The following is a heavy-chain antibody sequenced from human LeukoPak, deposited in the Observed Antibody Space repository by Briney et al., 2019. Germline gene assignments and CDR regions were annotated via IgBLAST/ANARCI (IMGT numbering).Heavy chain of an antibody. J-gene: IGHJ4*02. CDR3: ARDRGRGYSYGYDLDY. Sequence: SVKVSCKASGGTFSSYAISWVRQAPGQGLEWMGRIITIFGTANYAQKFQGRVTITTDESTSTAYMELSSLRSENTAVYYCARDRGRGYSYGYDLDYWGQGTLVTVSS. CDR2: IITIFGTA. CDR1: GGTFSSYA. D-gene: IGHD5-18*01. V-gene: IGHV1-69*05.